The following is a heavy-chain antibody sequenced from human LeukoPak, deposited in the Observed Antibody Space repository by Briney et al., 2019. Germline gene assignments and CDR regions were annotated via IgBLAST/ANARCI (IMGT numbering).Heavy chain of an antibody. J-gene: IGHJ4*02. CDR1: GGSISSGDYY. CDR2: IYYSGST. V-gene: IGHV4-30-4*01. Sequence: SQTLSLTCTVSGGSISSGDYYWSWIRQPPGKGLEWIGYIYYSGSTYYNPSLKSRVTISVDTSKNQFSLKLSSVTAADTAVYYCARTDRTIAAAGRGVQFDYWGQGTLVTVSS. CDR3: ARTDRTIAAAGRGVQFDY. D-gene: IGHD6-13*01.